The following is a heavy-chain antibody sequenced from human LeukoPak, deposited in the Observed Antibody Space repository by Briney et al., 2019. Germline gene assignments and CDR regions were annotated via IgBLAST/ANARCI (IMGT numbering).Heavy chain of an antibody. J-gene: IGHJ4*02. CDR1: GFTFSSYS. D-gene: IGHD6-19*01. CDR3: AKDPLRDRSIPSGWYSY. Sequence: GGSLRLSCAASGFTFSSYSMNWVRQAPGKGLEWVSYISSSSSTIYYADSVKGRFTISRDNAKSSLYLQMYSLRAEDTAVYYCAKDPLRDRSIPSGWYSYWGQGTLVTVSS. CDR2: ISSSSSTI. V-gene: IGHV3-48*01.